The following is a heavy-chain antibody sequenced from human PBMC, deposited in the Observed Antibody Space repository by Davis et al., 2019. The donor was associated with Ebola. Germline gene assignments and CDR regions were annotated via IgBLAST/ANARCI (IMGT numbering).Heavy chain of an antibody. CDR3: ARDLSVIGRGSPGALEI. J-gene: IGHJ3*02. CDR2: IDPSGGST. Sequence: ASVKVSCKASGYTFTSYDINWVRQAPGQGLEWMGVIDPSGGSTNYAQKFQGRVTMTKDTFTSTVYMEVSNLRSEDTAVYYCARDLSVIGRGSPGALEIWGQGTMVTVSS. V-gene: IGHV1-46*01. D-gene: IGHD2/OR15-2a*01. CDR1: GYTFTSYD.